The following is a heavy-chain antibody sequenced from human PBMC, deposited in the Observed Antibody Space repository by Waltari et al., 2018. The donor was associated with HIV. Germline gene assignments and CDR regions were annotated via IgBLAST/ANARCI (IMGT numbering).Heavy chain of an antibody. D-gene: IGHD3-10*01. Sequence: QVQLQESGPGLVKPSETLSLTCTVSGYSISSGYYWGWIRQPPGKGLEWIGSIYHSGSTYYNTSLKSRVTISLDTSKNQFSLKVSSVTAADTAVYYCARTDYYGSGSYQPFDYWGQGTLVTVSS. CDR3: ARTDYYGSGSYQPFDY. CDR1: GYSISSGYY. J-gene: IGHJ4*02. V-gene: IGHV4-38-2*02. CDR2: IYHSGST.